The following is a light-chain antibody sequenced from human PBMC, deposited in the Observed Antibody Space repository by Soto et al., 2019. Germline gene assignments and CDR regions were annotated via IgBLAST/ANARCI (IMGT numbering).Light chain of an antibody. CDR1: QSVSSNY. V-gene: IGKV3-20*01. Sequence: EIVLTQSPGTLSSSPGERATLSCSASQSVSSNYLAWYQQKPGQAPRLLIYAPSSKATGIPDRFSGGGSGTYFPLSIRRLEPADFAVYYCQQCGSSPFTFGQGTKVELK. J-gene: IGKJ1*01. CDR2: APS. CDR3: QQCGSSPFT.